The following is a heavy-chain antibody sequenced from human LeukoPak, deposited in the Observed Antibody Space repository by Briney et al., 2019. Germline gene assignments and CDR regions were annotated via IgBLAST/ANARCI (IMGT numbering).Heavy chain of an antibody. CDR3: ARVGGAQYFDY. CDR2: INHSGST. CDR1: GESFSGYY. V-gene: IGHV4-34*01. J-gene: IGHJ4*02. Sequence: SETLSLTCAVYGESFSGYYWSWIRQPPGKGLEWIGEINHSGSTNYNPSLKSRVTISVDTSKNQFSLKLSSVTAADTAVYYCARVGGAQYFDYWGQGTLVTVSS. D-gene: IGHD3-16*01.